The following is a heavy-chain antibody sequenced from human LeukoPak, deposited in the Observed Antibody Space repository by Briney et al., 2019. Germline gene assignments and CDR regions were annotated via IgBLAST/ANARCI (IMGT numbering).Heavy chain of an antibody. J-gene: IGHJ4*02. Sequence: GGSLRLSCAVSGITLSNYGMSWVRQAPGKGLEWVATISESGGSTYYADAVKGRFTISRDNSKDTLYAQMSSLRAEDAAVYYCAKSHSVAQRGYFDYWGQGTLVTVSS. D-gene: IGHD2-15*01. V-gene: IGHV3-23*01. CDR1: GITLSNYG. CDR2: ISESGGST. CDR3: AKSHSVAQRGYFDY.